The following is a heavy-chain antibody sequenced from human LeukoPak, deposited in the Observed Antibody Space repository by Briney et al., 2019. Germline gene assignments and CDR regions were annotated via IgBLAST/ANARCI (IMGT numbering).Heavy chain of an antibody. D-gene: IGHD2-21*02. CDR1: GGSISSSSYY. Sequence: PSETLSLTCTVSGGSISSSSYYWGWIRQPPGKGLEWIGGIYYSGSTNYNPSLKSRVTISVDTSKNQFSLKLSSVTAADTAVYYCARRLCGGDCYSTFSYWGQGTLVTVSS. J-gene: IGHJ4*02. CDR3: ARRLCGGDCYSTFSY. CDR2: IYYSGST. V-gene: IGHV4-39*01.